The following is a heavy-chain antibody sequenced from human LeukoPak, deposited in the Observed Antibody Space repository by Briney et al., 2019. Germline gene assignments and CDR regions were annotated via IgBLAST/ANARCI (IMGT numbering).Heavy chain of an antibody. Sequence: GGSLRLSCAASGFTFSCYDMHWVRQATGKGLEWVSAIGTAGDTYYPGSVKGRFTISRENAKNSLYLQMNSLRAGDTAVYYCARGYCSSTSCYVAFDIWGQGTMVTVSS. D-gene: IGHD2-2*01. V-gene: IGHV3-13*01. CDR2: IGTAGDT. CDR3: ARGYCSSTSCYVAFDI. J-gene: IGHJ3*02. CDR1: GFTFSCYD.